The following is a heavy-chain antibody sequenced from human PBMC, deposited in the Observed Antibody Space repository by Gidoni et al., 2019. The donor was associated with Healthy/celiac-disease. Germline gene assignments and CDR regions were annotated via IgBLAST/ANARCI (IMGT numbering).Heavy chain of an antibody. V-gene: IGHV3-30*04. Sequence: QGQPVESGGGVVQPGRALRPACAAAGFTFSSYAMHWVRQAPGKGLYWVAVISYDGSNKYYADSVKGRFTISRDNSKNTLYLQMNSLRAEDTAVYYCARDGPGSGLLDYWGQGTLVTVSS. CDR3: ARDGPGSGLLDY. CDR1: GFTFSSYA. J-gene: IGHJ4*02. CDR2: ISYDGSNK. D-gene: IGHD3-10*01.